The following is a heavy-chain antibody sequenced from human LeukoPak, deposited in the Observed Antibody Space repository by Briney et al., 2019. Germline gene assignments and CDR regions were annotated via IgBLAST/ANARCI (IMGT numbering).Heavy chain of an antibody. CDR1: GFTFSTSA. CDR3: AKGVGYYYYYGMDV. CDR2: ISGGGGST. V-gene: IGHV3-23*01. Sequence: GGSLRLSCAASGFTFSTSAMSWVRQAPGKGLEWVSGISGGGGSTYYADSVRGRFTISKDNSKNTLYLQMNSLRAEDTAVYYCAKGVGYYYYYGMDVWGQGTTVTVSS. J-gene: IGHJ6*02.